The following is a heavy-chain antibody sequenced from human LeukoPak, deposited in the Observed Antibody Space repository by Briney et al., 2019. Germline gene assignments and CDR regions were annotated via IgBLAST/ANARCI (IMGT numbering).Heavy chain of an antibody. CDR3: GRGRGMAV. Sequence: PGGSVRLSCGACGFIFSSFWMSWLRQARGKGGVGVANKKEDGSEKYCVDSVTGRFTISRDNAKNSQYLQMNSRRAEDTAVYYCGRGRGMAVWAKGTTVTVSS. J-gene: IGHJ6*04. V-gene: IGHV3-7*03. CDR2: KKEDGSEK. CDR1: GFIFSSFW.